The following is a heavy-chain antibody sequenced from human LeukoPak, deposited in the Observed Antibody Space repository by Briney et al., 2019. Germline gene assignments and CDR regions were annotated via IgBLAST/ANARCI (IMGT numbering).Heavy chain of an antibody. CDR3: ARLPYDSSGYLDY. CDR1: GYTFTGYY. Sequence: ASVKVSCKASGYTFTGYYMHWVRQAPGQGREWMGGIIPIFGTANYAQKFQGRVTITADESTSTAYMELSSLRSEDTAVYYCARLPYDSSGYLDYWGQGTLVTVSS. V-gene: IGHV1-69*13. CDR2: IIPIFGTA. J-gene: IGHJ4*02. D-gene: IGHD3-22*01.